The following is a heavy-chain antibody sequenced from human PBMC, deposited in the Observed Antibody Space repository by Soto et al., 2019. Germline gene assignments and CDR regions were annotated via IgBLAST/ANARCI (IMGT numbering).Heavy chain of an antibody. J-gene: IGHJ6*02. CDR1: GGKFSTDV. Sequence: QAQLVQSGPEVKKPGSSVKVSCKSSGGKFSTDVFTWVRQAPGQGLEWMGGIITVFRTTMYAQNFQDRVTLSADESTSTAFMEVRGLRSEDTAVYYCARGDSRGYGVDVRGPGTTVTVSS. D-gene: IGHD3-10*01. CDR2: IITVFRTT. V-gene: IGHV1-69*12. CDR3: ARGDSRGYGVDV.